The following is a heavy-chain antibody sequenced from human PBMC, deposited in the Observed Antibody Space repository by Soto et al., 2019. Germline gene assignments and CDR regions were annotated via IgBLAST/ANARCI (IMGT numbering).Heavy chain of an antibody. V-gene: IGHV1-2*04. D-gene: IGHD3-10*01. CDR2: INPNSGGT. CDR3: AREGYYGSGSYYPVGYFDY. Sequence: ASVKVSCKASGYTFTGYYMHWVRQAPGQGLEWMGWINPNSGGTNYAQKFQGWVTMTRDTSISTAYMELSRLRSDDTAVYYCAREGYYGSGSYYPVGYFDYWGQGTLVTAPQ. CDR1: GYTFTGYY. J-gene: IGHJ4*02.